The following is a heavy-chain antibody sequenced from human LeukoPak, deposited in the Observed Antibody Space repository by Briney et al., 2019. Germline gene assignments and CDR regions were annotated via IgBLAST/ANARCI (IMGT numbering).Heavy chain of an antibody. CDR2: SYSAGAT. D-gene: IGHD3-3*02. V-gene: IGHV3-53*01. CDR3: ARGASRISRPGIDY. J-gene: IGHJ4*02. Sequence: GRSLRLSCAASGFTVSSNLMTWVRQSPGRGLEWLSSSYSAGATYYADSVKGRFTISRDHSNNSVSLQMTNLRVEDTAIYYCARGASRISRPGIDYWGQGTLVTVSS. CDR1: GFTVSSNL.